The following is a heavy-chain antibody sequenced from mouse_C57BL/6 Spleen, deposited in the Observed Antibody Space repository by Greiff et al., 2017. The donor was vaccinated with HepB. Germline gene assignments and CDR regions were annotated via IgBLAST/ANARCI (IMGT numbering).Heavy chain of an antibody. J-gene: IGHJ4*01. CDR3: ARSWNAMDD. Sequence: QVQLQQPGAELVMPGASVKLSCKASGYTFTSYWMHWVKQRPGQGLEWIGEIDPSDSYTNYNQKFKGKSTLTVDKSSSTAYLQLSSRTSEDSAVYYCARSWNAMDDWGQGTSVTVSS. V-gene: IGHV1-69*01. CDR2: IDPSDSYT. CDR1: GYTFTSYW.